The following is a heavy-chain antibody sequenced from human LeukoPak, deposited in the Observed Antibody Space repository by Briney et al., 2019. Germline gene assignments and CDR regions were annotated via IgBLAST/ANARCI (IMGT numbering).Heavy chain of an antibody. J-gene: IGHJ6*03. CDR1: GFPFSGSA. V-gene: IGHV3-73*01. Sequence: GGSLRLSCAASGFPFSGSAMHWVRQASGKGLEWVGRIRSKANSYATAYAASVKGRFTISRDDSKNTAYLQMNSLKTEDTAVYYCTPLDGSGSYFSYYYYMDVWGKGTTVTVSS. CDR3: TPLDGSGSYFSYYYYMDV. CDR2: IRSKANSYAT. D-gene: IGHD3-10*01.